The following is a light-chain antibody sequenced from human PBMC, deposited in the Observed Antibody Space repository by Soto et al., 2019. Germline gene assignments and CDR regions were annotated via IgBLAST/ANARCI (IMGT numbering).Light chain of an antibody. Sequence: DIQMTQSPSSLSASLGARVTITCRASQGIRNYLAWYQQKPGKVPKLLIYTASTLQSGVPSRFSGSGSGTDFTLTISSLQPEVVATYYCQKYSGPPYTFGQGTNLEIK. CDR3: QKYSGPPYT. CDR1: QGIRNY. J-gene: IGKJ2*01. CDR2: TAS. V-gene: IGKV1-27*01.